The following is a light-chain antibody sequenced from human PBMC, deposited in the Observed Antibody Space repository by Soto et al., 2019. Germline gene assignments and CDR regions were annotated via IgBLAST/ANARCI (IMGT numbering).Light chain of an antibody. Sequence: QSALTQPASVSGSPGQSITISCTGTSSDVGGYNFVSWYQQYPGKAPKLIIFEVDNRPSGISSRFSGSKSGNTASLTISGLQAADEADYYCSSYRSSSTPVCVFGSGTKLTVL. V-gene: IGLV2-14*01. CDR3: SSYRSSSTPVCV. J-gene: IGLJ1*01. CDR1: SSDVGGYNF. CDR2: EVD.